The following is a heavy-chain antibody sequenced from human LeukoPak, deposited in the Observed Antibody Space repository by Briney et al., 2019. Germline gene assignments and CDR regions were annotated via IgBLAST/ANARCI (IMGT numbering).Heavy chain of an antibody. CDR1: GFTFSSYA. CDR2: ISGSGGST. Sequence: GGSLRLSWAAAGFTFSSYAMSWVRQAPGKGLEWVSAISGSGGSTYYADSVKGRFTISRDNSKNTLYLQMNSLRAEDTAVYYCAKASYSGSLRNNYFDYWGQGTLVTVSS. CDR3: AKASYSGSLRNNYFDY. D-gene: IGHD1-26*01. J-gene: IGHJ4*02. V-gene: IGHV3-23*01.